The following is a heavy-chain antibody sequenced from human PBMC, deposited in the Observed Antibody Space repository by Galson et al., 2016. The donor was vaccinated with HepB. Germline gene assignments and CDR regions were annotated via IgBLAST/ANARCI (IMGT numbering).Heavy chain of an antibody. CDR2: INVGNGNT. CDR3: AGDLGWGDFDY. D-gene: IGHD3-16*01. CDR1: GYTFTSYA. V-gene: IGHV1-3*01. Sequence: SVKVSCKASGYTFTSYAIHWVRQAPGQRLEWMGWINVGNGNTKYSQKFQGRVTITRDTSASTAYMDLSSLRSEDTAVYYCAGDLGWGDFDYWGQGTLVTVSS. J-gene: IGHJ4*02.